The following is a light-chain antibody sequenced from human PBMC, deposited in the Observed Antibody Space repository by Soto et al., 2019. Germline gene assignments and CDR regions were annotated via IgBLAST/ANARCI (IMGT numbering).Light chain of an antibody. V-gene: IGKV3-15*01. Sequence: EVVMTQSPATLSVSPGDTATLSCRASQSISSSLAWYQQKPGQPPRLLIYGASTRATGVPARFSGSGSGTESTLTISRLQSEDFAVYYCQQYYNWRPRFGQGTKVDI. CDR1: QSISSS. CDR2: GAS. J-gene: IGKJ1*01. CDR3: QQYYNWRPR.